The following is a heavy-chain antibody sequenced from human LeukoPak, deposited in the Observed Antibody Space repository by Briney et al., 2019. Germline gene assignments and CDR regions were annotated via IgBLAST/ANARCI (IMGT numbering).Heavy chain of an antibody. J-gene: IGHJ5*02. CDR2: ISSSSSYT. CDR1: GFTFSDYY. Sequence: GGSLTLSCAASGFTFSDYYMSWIRQAPGKGLEWVSYISSSSSYTNYADSVKGRFTISRDNAKNSLYLQMNSLRAEDTAVYYCARIIHDYGDYTSHWFDPWGQGTLVTVSS. V-gene: IGHV3-11*06. D-gene: IGHD4-17*01. CDR3: ARIIHDYGDYTSHWFDP.